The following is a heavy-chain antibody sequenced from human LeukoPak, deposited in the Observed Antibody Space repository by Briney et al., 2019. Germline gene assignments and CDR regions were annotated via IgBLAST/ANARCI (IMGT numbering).Heavy chain of an antibody. V-gene: IGHV3-9*01. CDR3: AKGTDGSFDL. D-gene: IGHD1-1*01. J-gene: IGHJ4*02. CDR2: IHWNSDIV. CDR1: GFTFDDYA. Sequence: PGGSLRLSCAASGFTFDDYAMHWVRQAPWKGLEWVSGIHWNSDIVGYADSVKGRFIISRDNAKNSLYLQMNSLRAEDTALYYCAKGTDGSFDLWGQGTLVTVSS.